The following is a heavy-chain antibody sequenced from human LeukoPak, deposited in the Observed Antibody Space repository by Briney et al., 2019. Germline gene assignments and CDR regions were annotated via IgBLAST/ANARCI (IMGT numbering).Heavy chain of an antibody. CDR1: GYSFNSYW. D-gene: IGHD5-12*01. V-gene: IGHV5-51*01. CDR3: ARLLGIVATIERYFDY. J-gene: IGHJ4*02. CDR2: IYPGDSDT. Sequence: GESLKISGKGSGYSFNSYWIGWVRQMPGKGLEWMGIIYPGDSDTRYSPSFQGQVTISADKSISTAYLQWSSLKASDTAMYYCARLLGIVATIERYFDYWGQGTLVTVSS.